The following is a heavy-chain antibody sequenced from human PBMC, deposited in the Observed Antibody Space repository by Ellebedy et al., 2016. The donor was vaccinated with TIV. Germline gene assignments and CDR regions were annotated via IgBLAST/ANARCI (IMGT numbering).Heavy chain of an antibody. CDR2: ISGSGGST. Sequence: PGGSLRLSCAASGFTFSSYAMSWVRQAPGKGLEWVSGISGSGGSTNYADSVKGRFTIARDNSKNTLFLQMYSLRAEDTAVYFCAKFREEDYYDSSGYSSPFDIWGQGTMVTVSS. CDR1: GFTFSSYA. V-gene: IGHV3-23*01. J-gene: IGHJ3*02. D-gene: IGHD3-22*01. CDR3: AKFREEDYYDSSGYSSPFDI.